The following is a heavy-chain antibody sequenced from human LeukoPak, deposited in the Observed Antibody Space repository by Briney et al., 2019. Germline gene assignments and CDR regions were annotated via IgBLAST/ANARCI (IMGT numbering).Heavy chain of an antibody. CDR3: ARHQSIAAAGNLNWFDP. Sequence: GESLKISCKGPGYSFTSYWIGWVRQMPGKGLEWMGIIYPGDSDTRYSPSFQGQVTISADKSISTAYLQWSSLKASDTAMYYCARHQSIAAAGNLNWFDPWGQGTLVTVSS. CDR1: GYSFTSYW. V-gene: IGHV5-51*01. J-gene: IGHJ5*02. D-gene: IGHD6-13*01. CDR2: IYPGDSDT.